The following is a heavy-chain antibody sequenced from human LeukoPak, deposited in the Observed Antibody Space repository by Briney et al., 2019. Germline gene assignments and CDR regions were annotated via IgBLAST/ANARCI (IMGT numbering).Heavy chain of an antibody. CDR3: ARDFPLLTY. CDR1: GFTFSSYW. V-gene: IGHV3-66*01. J-gene: IGHJ4*02. D-gene: IGHD2-21*01. CDR2: IYSGGST. Sequence: GGSLRLSCAGYGFTFSSYWMSWVRQAPGKGLEWVSVIYSGGSTYYADSVKGRFTISRDNSKNTLYLQMNSLRAEDTAVYYCARDFPLLTYWGQGTLVTVSS.